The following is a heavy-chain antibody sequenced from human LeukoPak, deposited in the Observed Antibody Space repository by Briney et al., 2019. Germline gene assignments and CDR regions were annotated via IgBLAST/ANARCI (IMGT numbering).Heavy chain of an antibody. J-gene: IGHJ4*02. V-gene: IGHV3-23*01. CDR2: IMISGDDT. CDR3: VRAAPGDCSSTSCSLFDN. D-gene: IGHD2-2*01. CDR1: GYTFTSYG. Sequence: GASVKVSCKASGYTFTSYGISWVRQTPRKGLEWVSTIMISGDDTYYADPVKGRFTMSRDKSKNTLYLQMSYLRAEDTAVYYCVRAAPGDCSSTSCSLFDNWGQGILVTVSS.